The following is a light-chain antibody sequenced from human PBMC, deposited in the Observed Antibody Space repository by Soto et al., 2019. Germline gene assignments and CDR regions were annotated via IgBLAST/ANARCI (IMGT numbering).Light chain of an antibody. CDR3: QQYNNWPPIT. Sequence: EIVLTQSPATLSVSPGERATLSCRASQSVSSNLAWYQQKPGQAPRLLVYGASVRATGIPARFSGSGSGTDFTFTISSLQSEDFAVYFCQQYNNWPPITFGQGTRLEIK. CDR2: GAS. J-gene: IGKJ5*01. V-gene: IGKV3D-15*01. CDR1: QSVSSN.